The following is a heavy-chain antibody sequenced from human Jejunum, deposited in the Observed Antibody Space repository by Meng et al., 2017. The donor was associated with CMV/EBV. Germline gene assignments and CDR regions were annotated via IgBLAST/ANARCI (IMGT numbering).Heavy chain of an antibody. CDR2: ISDDGIIN. J-gene: IGHJ5*02. CDR1: GSPFSNSA. D-gene: IGHD1-26*01. CDR3: AREGGSFPHNWFDP. V-gene: IGHV3-30-3*01. Sequence: HVQLGECGGVFVKPARSLSLSCATAGSPFSNSALSWFRQAPGKGLEKVAFISDDGIINYYADSVMGRFTIYRDNCKTTMYLQMNSLRPEDTDVYDCAREGGSFPHNWFDPWGQGTLVTVSS.